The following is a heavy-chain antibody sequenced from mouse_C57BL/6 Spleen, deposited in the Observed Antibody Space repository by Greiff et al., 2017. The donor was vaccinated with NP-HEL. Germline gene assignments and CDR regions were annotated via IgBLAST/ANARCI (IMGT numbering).Heavy chain of an antibody. Sequence: EVKLEESGGGLVKPGGSLKLSCAASGFTFSDYGMHWVRQAPEKGLEWVAYISSGSSTIYYADTVKGRFTISRDNAKNTLFLQMTSLRSEDTAMYYCARHDYDLGGFAYWGQGTLVTVSA. J-gene: IGHJ3*01. CDR3: ARHDYDLGGFAY. CDR2: ISSGSSTI. CDR1: GFTFSDYG. D-gene: IGHD2-4*01. V-gene: IGHV5-17*01.